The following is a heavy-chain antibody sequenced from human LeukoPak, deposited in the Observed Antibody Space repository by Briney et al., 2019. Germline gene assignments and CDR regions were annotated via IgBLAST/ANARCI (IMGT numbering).Heavy chain of an antibody. J-gene: IGHJ4*02. Sequence: GASVKVSCKASGYTFTAYYMYWVRQAPGQGLEWMGWINPNSGGTKSAQKFQGRVTMTRDTSISTAYMELSRLISDDTAVYYCAGAGYYATSGPDYWGQGTLVTVSS. D-gene: IGHD3-22*01. CDR1: GYTFTAYY. V-gene: IGHV1-2*02. CDR3: AGAGYYATSGPDY. CDR2: INPNSGGT.